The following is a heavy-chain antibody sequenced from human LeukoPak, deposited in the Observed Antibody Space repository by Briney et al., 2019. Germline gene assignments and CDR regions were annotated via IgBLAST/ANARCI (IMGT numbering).Heavy chain of an antibody. D-gene: IGHD5-12*01. J-gene: IGHJ4*02. V-gene: IGHV5-51*01. Sequence: GESLKISCEGSGYTFTNYWIAWVRQMPGKGLEWMGIIYPGDSDTRYSPSFQGQVTISADKSISTAYLQWSSLKASDTAMYYCARRGSGYGVGYWGQGTLVTVSS. CDR2: IYPGDSDT. CDR1: GYTFTNYW. CDR3: ARRGSGYGVGY.